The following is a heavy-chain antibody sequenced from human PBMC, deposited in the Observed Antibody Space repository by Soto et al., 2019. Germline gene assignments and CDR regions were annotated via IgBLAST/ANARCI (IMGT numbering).Heavy chain of an antibody. J-gene: IGHJ5*02. Sequence: KQSQTLSLTCAISGDSVSSNSAAWNWIRQSPSRGLEWLGRTYYRSKWYNDYAVSVKSRITINPDTSKNQFSLQLNSVTPEDTAVYYCARDHGWPELSTKLYYWFDPWGQGTLVTVSS. CDR3: ARDHGWPELSTKLYYWFDP. D-gene: IGHD1-7*01. CDR2: TYYRSKWYN. V-gene: IGHV6-1*01. CDR1: GDSVSSNSAA.